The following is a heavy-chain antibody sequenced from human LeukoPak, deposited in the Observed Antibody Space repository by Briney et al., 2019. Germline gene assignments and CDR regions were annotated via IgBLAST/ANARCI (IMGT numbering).Heavy chain of an antibody. CDR2: ISYDGSNK. Sequence: PGRSLRLSCAASGFTFSSYGMHWVRQAPGKGLEWVAVISYDGSNKYYADSVKGRFTISRDNSKNTLYLQMNSLRAEDTAVYYCARRYSHFDYWGQGTLVTVSS. CDR1: GFTFSSYG. V-gene: IGHV3-30*03. D-gene: IGHD6-13*01. J-gene: IGHJ4*02. CDR3: ARRYSHFDY.